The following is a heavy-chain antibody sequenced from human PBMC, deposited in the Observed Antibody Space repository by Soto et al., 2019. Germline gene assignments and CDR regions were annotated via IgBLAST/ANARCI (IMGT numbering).Heavy chain of an antibody. CDR3: ARVKGGDYVDHWYFDL. D-gene: IGHD4-17*01. CDR1: GGTFSSYA. V-gene: IGHV1-69*01. CDR2: IIPIFGTA. J-gene: IGHJ2*01. Sequence: QVQLVQSGAEVKKPGSSVKVSCKASGGTFSSYAVSWVRQAPGQGLEWMGGIIPIFGTANYAQKFQGRVTITADESTSTAYMELSSLRSEDTAVYYCARVKGGDYVDHWYFDLWGRGTLVTVSS.